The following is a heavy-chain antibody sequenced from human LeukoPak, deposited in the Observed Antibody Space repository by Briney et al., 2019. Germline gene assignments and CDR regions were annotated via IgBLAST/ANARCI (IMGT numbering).Heavy chain of an antibody. CDR3: ATRVV. CDR1: GFSFSTFE. V-gene: IGHV3-48*03. Sequence: GGSLRLSCVASGFSFSTFEMNWVRQAPGKGLEWISYISDRGSTMYYADSVKGRFTISRDNARNSLYLQMSSLRAEDTSVYYCATRVVRGQGTLVTVSS. J-gene: IGHJ4*02. CDR2: ISDRGSTM.